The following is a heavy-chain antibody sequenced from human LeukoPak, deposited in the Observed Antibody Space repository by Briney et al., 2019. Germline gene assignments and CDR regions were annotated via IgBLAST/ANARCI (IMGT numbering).Heavy chain of an antibody. J-gene: IGHJ4*02. CDR3: ARSYGDYGRFEY. V-gene: IGHV5-51*01. Sequence: GESLKISCEGSGYRFTSYWIGWVRQMPGKGLEWMGIIYPADTRYSPSFQGQVTISADKSITTAYLQWSSLKASDTAIYYCARSYGDYGRFEYWGQGTLVTVSS. CDR1: GYRFTSYW. D-gene: IGHD4-17*01. CDR2: IYPADT.